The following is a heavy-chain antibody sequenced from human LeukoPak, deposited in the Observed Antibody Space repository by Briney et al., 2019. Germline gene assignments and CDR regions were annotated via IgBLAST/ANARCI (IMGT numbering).Heavy chain of an antibody. CDR2: ISGSGGST. J-gene: IGHJ6*03. Sequence: HAGGSLRLSCAASGFTFSNAWMSWVRQAPGKGLEWVSTISGSGGSTYYADSVKGRFTISRDNSKNTLYLQMNSLRAEDTAVYYCAKAPNFSYYYYYMDVWGKGTTVTVSS. D-gene: IGHD3-3*01. V-gene: IGHV3-23*01. CDR3: AKAPNFSYYYYYMDV. CDR1: GFTFSNAW.